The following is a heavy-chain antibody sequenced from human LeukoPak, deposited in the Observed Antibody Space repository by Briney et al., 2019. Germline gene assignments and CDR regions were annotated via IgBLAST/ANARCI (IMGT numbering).Heavy chain of an antibody. CDR1: GFTFSDYY. D-gene: IGHD2-2*03. V-gene: IGHV1-18*04. Sequence: ASVKVSCKASGFTFSDYYIHWVRQAPGQGLEWMGWISDYNGNTNYAQNVQGRVTMTTDRSRRTAYMELRSLRSDDTAVYYCARDGYCSSSGCSNDYWGQGTLVTVSS. J-gene: IGHJ4*02. CDR2: ISDYNGNT. CDR3: ARDGYCSSSGCSNDY.